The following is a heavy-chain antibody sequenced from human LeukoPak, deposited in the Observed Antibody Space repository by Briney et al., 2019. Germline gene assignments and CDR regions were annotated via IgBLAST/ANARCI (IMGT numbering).Heavy chain of an antibody. J-gene: IGHJ4*02. CDR1: GFTFDDYA. V-gene: IGHV3-9*01. D-gene: IGHD6-6*01. CDR3: AKDFSHSSSSPFDY. CDR2: ISWNCGSI. Sequence: PGRSLRLSCAASGFTFDDYAMHWVRQAPGKGLEWVSGISWNCGSIGYADSVKGRFTISRDNAKNSLYLQTNSLRAEDTALYYCAKDFSHSSSSPFDYWGQGTLVTVSS.